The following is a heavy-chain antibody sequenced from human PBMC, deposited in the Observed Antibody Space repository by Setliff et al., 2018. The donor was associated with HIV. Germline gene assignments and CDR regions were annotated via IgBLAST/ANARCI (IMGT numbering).Heavy chain of an antibody. CDR1: GYTFTGYY. CDR3: ATWGGSPDGYFYYYMDV. D-gene: IGHD1-26*01. J-gene: IGHJ6*03. Sequence: ASVKVSCKASGYTFTGYYIHWVRRAPGQGLEWMGRINPSNGGTNYAPKFQGRVTMTRDKSISTAYMELSRLRSDDTAVYYCATWGGSPDGYFYYYMDVWGKGTTVTVSS. V-gene: IGHV1-2*06. CDR2: INPSNGGT.